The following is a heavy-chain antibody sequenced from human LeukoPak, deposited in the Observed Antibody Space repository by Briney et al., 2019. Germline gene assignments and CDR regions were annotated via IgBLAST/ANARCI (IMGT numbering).Heavy chain of an antibody. CDR1: GFTFSSYE. Sequence: PGGSLRLSCAASGFTFSSYEMNWVRQAPGKGLEWVSYISSSGSTIYYADPVKGRFTISRDNAKNSLYLQMNSLRAEDTALYYCARDLGGWYSSSWYYMDVWGKGTTVTVSS. CDR2: ISSSGSTI. D-gene: IGHD6-13*01. CDR3: ARDLGGWYSSSWYYMDV. J-gene: IGHJ6*03. V-gene: IGHV3-48*03.